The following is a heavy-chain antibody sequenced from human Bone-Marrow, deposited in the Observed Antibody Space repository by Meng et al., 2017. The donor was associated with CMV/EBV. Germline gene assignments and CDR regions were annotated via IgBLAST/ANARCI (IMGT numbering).Heavy chain of an antibody. Sequence: SVKVSCKASGGSFSNYAISWVRQAPGQGLEWMGGIIPFFGTANYAQKFQGRVTITTDESTSTAYMELSSLRSEDTAVYYCAREKYWSGYSNHYYGMDVWGQGTTVTVSS. CDR2: IIPFFGTA. V-gene: IGHV1-69*05. D-gene: IGHD3-3*01. CDR3: AREKYWSGYSNHYYGMDV. CDR1: GGSFSNYA. J-gene: IGHJ6*02.